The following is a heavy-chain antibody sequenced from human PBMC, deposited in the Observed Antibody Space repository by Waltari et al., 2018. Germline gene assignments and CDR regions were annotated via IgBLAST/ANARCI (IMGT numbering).Heavy chain of an antibody. V-gene: IGHV4-4*07. CDR2: IYTSGST. J-gene: IGHJ6*03. CDR1: GGSISSYY. D-gene: IGHD6-19*01. CDR3: ARDGEQWLVRGYYYYYYMDV. Sequence: QVQLQESGPGLVKPSETLSLTCTVSGGSISSYYWSWLRQPAGKGLEWIGRIYTSGSTNYNPSLKSRVTMSVDTSKNQFSLKLSSVTAADTAVYYCARDGEQWLVRGYYYYYYMDVWGKGTTVTVSS.